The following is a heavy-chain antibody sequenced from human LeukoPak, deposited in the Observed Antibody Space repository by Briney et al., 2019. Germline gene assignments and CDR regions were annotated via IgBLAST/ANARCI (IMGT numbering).Heavy chain of an antibody. V-gene: IGHV3-48*02. CDR1: GFTFSTYS. CDR3: ARADPGYYDSSGYYYGGATLGY. D-gene: IGHD3-22*01. J-gene: IGHJ4*02. CDR2: ISSSSSTI. Sequence: GGSLRLSCAASGFTFSTYSMKWVRQAPGKGLEWVSYISSSSSTIYYADSVKGRFTISRDNAKNSLYLQMNSLRDEDTAVYYCARADPGYYDSSGYYYGGATLGYWGQGTLVTVSS.